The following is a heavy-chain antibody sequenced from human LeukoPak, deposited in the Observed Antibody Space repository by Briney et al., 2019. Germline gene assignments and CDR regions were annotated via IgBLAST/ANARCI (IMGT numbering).Heavy chain of an antibody. CDR2: IYYSGST. V-gene: IGHV4-59*01. J-gene: IGHJ4*02. Sequence: SETLSLTCTVSGGSISSYYWSWIRQPPGKGLEWIGYIYYSGSTNYNPSLKSRVTISVDTSKNQFSLKLSSVTAADTAVYYCARDPRANYGGSGWGQGTLVTVSS. CDR3: ARDPRANYGGSG. D-gene: IGHD3-22*01. CDR1: GGSISSYY.